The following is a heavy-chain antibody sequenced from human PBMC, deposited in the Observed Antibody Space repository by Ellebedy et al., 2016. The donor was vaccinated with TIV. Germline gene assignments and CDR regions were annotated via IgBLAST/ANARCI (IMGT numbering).Heavy chain of an antibody. D-gene: IGHD4-23*01. Sequence: GESLKISCAASGFTFSSYAMHWVRQAPGKGLEWVTVISYDGGDEYYADSVKGRFTISRDNSKNTLYLQMNSLRAEDTAVYYCARDGAGRWDYWGPGTLVTVSS. CDR3: ARDGAGRWDY. V-gene: IGHV3-30-3*01. CDR2: ISYDGGDE. CDR1: GFTFSSYA. J-gene: IGHJ4*02.